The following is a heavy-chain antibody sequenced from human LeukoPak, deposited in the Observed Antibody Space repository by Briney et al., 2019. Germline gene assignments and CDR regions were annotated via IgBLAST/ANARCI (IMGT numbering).Heavy chain of an antibody. J-gene: IGHJ6*03. CDR2: ISYDGSKK. Sequence: GGSLRLSCEASGFTFSSYAMHWVRQAPGKGLEWVAVISYDGSKKYYAGSVKGRFTISRDNSKNTLYLQMNSLRAEDTAVYYCARGGSGSYYSYYYYMDVWGKGTTVTVSS. V-gene: IGHV3-30-3*01. D-gene: IGHD5-12*01. CDR3: ARGGSGSYYSYYYYMDV. CDR1: GFTFSSYA.